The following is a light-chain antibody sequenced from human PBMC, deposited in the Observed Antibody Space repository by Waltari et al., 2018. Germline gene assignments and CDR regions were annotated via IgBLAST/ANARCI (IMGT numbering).Light chain of an antibody. CDR2: ANH. V-gene: IGLV1-40*01. Sequence: QSVLTQPPSVSGAPGQRVTVSCTGSTSNTGAGYDVQWYRQFPGTAPKLLIYANHNRPSGVPDRFSASKSGASASLAITGLQAEDEADYYCQSYDKTLSAWVFGGGTKLTVL. CDR1: TSNTGAGYD. CDR3: QSYDKTLSAWV. J-gene: IGLJ3*02.